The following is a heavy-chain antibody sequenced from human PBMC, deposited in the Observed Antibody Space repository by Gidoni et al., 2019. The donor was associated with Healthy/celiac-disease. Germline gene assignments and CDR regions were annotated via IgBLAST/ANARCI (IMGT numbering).Heavy chain of an antibody. Sequence: QVQLVESGGGLVKPGGSLRLSCAASGFTVRNYYLSWIRQAPGKGLEWVSYISSSGSTIYYADSVKGRFTISRDNAKNSLYLQMNSLRAEDTAVYYCARHKIAAAGPGDAFDIWGQGTMVTVSS. CDR3: ARHKIAAAGPGDAFDI. D-gene: IGHD6-13*01. V-gene: IGHV3-11*01. CDR1: GFTVRNYY. J-gene: IGHJ3*02. CDR2: ISSSGSTI.